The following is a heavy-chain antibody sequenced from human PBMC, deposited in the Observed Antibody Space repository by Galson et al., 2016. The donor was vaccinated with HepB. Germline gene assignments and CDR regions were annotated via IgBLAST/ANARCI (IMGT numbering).Heavy chain of an antibody. CDR1: GYTFTNYD. CDR3: ARVGTNWKAARPFRPALHY. J-gene: IGHJ4*02. V-gene: IGHV1-8*01. CDR2: MNPNSGNT. D-gene: IGHD6-6*01. Sequence: SVKVSCKASGYTFTNYDINWVRQATGQGLEWMGWMNPNSGNTGYAQKFQGRVTMTRNTSISTVYMELSSLRFDDTAVYYCARVGTNWKAARPFRPALHYWGQGTLVTVSS.